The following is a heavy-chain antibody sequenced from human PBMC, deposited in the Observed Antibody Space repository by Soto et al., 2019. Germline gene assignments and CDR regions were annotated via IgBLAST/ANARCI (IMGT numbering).Heavy chain of an antibody. CDR1: GFTFSSYG. J-gene: IGHJ5*02. Sequence: QVQLVESGGGVVQPGRSLRLSCAASGFTFSSYGMHWVRQAPGKGLEWVAVISYDGSNKYYADSVKGRFTISRDNSKNTLYLQMYSLRAEDTAVYYCAKDLTRSVTTEVDWFDPWGQGTLVTVSS. V-gene: IGHV3-30*18. CDR2: ISYDGSNK. D-gene: IGHD4-17*01. CDR3: AKDLTRSVTTEVDWFDP.